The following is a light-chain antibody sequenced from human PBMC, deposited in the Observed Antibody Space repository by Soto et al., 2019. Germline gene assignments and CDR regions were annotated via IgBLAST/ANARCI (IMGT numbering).Light chain of an antibody. V-gene: IGLV1-47*02. CDR3: AVWDDSLRGWV. CDR2: SNN. Sequence: QSVLTQPPSASGTPGQRVTIPCSGSSSNIGSNYVYWYQQLPGTAPKLFISSNNERPSWVPDRFSGSKTGTSASLAISGLRSEDEADYYCAVWDDSLRGWVFGGGTKLTVL. CDR1: SSNIGSNY. J-gene: IGLJ3*02.